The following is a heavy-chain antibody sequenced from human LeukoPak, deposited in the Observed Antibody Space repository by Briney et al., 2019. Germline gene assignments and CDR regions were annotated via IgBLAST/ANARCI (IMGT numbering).Heavy chain of an antibody. CDR3: AKSRPQYSYGLYYFDY. J-gene: IGHJ4*02. V-gene: IGHV3-30*02. Sequence: GGSLRLSCAASGFTFSSYGMHWVRQAPGKGLEWVAFIRYDGSNKYYADSVKGRFTISRDNSKNTLYLQMNGLRAEDTAVYYCAKSRPQYSYGLYYFDYWGQGTLVTVSS. D-gene: IGHD5-18*01. CDR2: IRYDGSNK. CDR1: GFTFSSYG.